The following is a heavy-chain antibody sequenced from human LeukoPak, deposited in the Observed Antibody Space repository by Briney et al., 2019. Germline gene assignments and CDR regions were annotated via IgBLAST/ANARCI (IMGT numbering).Heavy chain of an antibody. V-gene: IGHV4-39*07. CDR2: IYYSGGA. D-gene: IGHD6-13*01. J-gene: IGHJ6*02. CDR1: GDSLRKSTFY. Sequence: SETLSLTCTVSGDSLRKSTFYWVWIRQPPGKGLEWIGSIYYSGGADYNPSLQSRVTIPVDTSKNEFSLKLSSVTAADTAVYYCARDIAAAGYGMDVWGQGTTVTVSS. CDR3: ARDIAAAGYGMDV.